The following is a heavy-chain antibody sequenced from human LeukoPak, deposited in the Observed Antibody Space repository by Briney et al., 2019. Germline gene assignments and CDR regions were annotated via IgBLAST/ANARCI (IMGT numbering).Heavy chain of an antibody. D-gene: IGHD5-18*01. CDR1: GFTFSSYA. CDR2: ISYDGGNK. V-gene: IGHV3-30-3*01. CDR3: AKDLAYSYGPHDAFDI. J-gene: IGHJ3*02. Sequence: GRSLRLSCAASGFTFSSYAMHWVRQAPGKGLEWVAVISYDGGNKYYADSVKGRFTISRDNSENTLYLQMNSLRAEDTAVYYCAKDLAYSYGPHDAFDIWGQGTMVTVSS.